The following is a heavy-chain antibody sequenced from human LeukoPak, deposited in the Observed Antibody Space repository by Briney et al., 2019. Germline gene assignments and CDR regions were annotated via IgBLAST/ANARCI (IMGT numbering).Heavy chain of an antibody. J-gene: IGHJ2*01. Sequence: SSVKVSCKASVGTFSSYAISWVRQAPGQGVEWMGRIIPIFGTANYAQKFQGRVTITTHESTSTAYMELSSLRSEDTAVYYCARSVELNTELIAASLWYFDLWGRGTLVTVSS. CDR1: VGTFSSYA. CDR2: IIPIFGTA. CDR3: ARSVELNTELIAASLWYFDL. D-gene: IGHD6-13*01. V-gene: IGHV1-69*05.